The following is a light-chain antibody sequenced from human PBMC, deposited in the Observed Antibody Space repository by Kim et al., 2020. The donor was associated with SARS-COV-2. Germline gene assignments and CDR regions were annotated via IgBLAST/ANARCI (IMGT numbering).Light chain of an antibody. V-gene: IGKV2-28*01. Sequence: DIVMTQSPLSLPVTPGEPASISCRSSQSLLHSNGYYYLDWYLQKPGQSPQLLIYLGSNRASGVPDRFGGSGSGTDSTLKISRVEAEDVGVYYCMQTLLTPRTFGQGTKLEI. J-gene: IGKJ2*01. CDR1: QSLLHSNGYYY. CDR2: LGS. CDR3: MQTLLTPRT.